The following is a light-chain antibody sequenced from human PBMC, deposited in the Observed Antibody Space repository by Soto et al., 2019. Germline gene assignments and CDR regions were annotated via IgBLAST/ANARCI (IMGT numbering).Light chain of an antibody. J-gene: IGKJ4*01. Sequence: DIQMTQSPSTLSASVGDRVTITCRASQSVSACLAWYQQKPGKAPELLIYSASTVETGVPSRFSGSGSETEFTLTISSLRPDDFATYYCQQYESYPLTFGGGTRIEIK. CDR3: QQYESYPLT. CDR1: QSVSAC. V-gene: IGKV1-5*03. CDR2: SAS.